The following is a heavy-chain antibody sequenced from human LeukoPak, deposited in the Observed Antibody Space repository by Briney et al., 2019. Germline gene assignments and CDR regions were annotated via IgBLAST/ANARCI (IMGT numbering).Heavy chain of an antibody. Sequence: KPSETLSLTCAVSGGSISSGGYSWGWIRQPPGKGLEWIGYIYHSGSTYYNPSLKSRVTISVDRSKNQFSLKLRSVTAADTAVYYCARAEDSYYYFDYWGQGTLVTVSS. CDR3: ARAEDSYYYFDY. D-gene: IGHD1-26*01. CDR1: GGSISSGGYS. J-gene: IGHJ4*02. V-gene: IGHV4-30-2*01. CDR2: IYHSGST.